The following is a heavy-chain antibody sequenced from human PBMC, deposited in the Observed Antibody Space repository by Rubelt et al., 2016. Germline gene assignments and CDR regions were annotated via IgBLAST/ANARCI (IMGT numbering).Heavy chain of an antibody. Sequence: QITLKESGPTLVKPTQTVTLTCTFSGFSLSTSGVGVGWIRQPPGKALAWLALIYWNDDKRYNPSLKSRLTITKDPSKNQGGLTMTNLEPVDTATDDCAHRLPDANGGYSFDYWGQGTLVTVSS. D-gene: IGHD3-22*01. CDR3: AHRLPDANGGYSFDY. CDR2: IYWNDDK. J-gene: IGHJ4*02. V-gene: IGHV2-5*01. CDR1: GFSLSTSGVG.